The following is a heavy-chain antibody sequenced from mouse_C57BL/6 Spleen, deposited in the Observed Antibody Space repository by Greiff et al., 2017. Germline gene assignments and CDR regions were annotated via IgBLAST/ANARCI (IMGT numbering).Heavy chain of an antibody. CDR3: SRRRWLLEYYFDY. J-gene: IGHJ2*01. CDR2: ILPGSGST. V-gene: IGHV1-9*01. CDR1: GYTFTGYW. Sequence: VKLMESGAELMKPGASVKLSCKATGYTFTGYWIEWVKQRPGHGLEWIGEILPGSGSTNYNEKFKGKATFTADTSYNTAYMQLSSLTTEDSAIYYCSRRRWLLEYYFDYWGQGTTLTVSS. D-gene: IGHD2-3*01.